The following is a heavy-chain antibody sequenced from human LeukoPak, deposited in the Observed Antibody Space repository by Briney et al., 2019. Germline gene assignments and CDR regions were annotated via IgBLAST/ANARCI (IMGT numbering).Heavy chain of an antibody. V-gene: IGHV5-51*01. D-gene: IGHD2-2*01. J-gene: IGHJ6*02. Sequence: GESLKISCKGSGYSFTSYWIAWVRQMPGKGLEWMGIIYPGDSDTRYSPSSLGQVTISADKSFGTAYLQWSSLRASDTARYYCARHPGYCNSTNCYYYYGMDVWGQGTTVTVSS. CDR1: GYSFTSYW. CDR3: ARHPGYCNSTNCYYYYGMDV. CDR2: IYPGDSDT.